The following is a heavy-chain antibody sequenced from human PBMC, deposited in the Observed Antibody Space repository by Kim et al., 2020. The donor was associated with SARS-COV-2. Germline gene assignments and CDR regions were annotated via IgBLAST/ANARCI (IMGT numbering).Heavy chain of an antibody. CDR3: AREREVTMVRGVIKESEGYFDY. D-gene: IGHD3-10*01. CDR1: GGSISSSNW. V-gene: IGHV4-4*02. CDR2: IYHSGST. Sequence: SETLSLTCAVPGGSISSSNWWSWVRQPPGKGLGWIGEIYHSGSTNYNPSLKSRVTISVDKSKNQFSLKLSSVTAADTAVYYCAREREVTMVRGVIKESEGYFDYCGHGTLVPVSS. J-gene: IGHJ4*03.